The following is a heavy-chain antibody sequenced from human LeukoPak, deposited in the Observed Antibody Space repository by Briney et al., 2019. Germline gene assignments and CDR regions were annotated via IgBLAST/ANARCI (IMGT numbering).Heavy chain of an antibody. J-gene: IGHJ6*03. Sequence: PGESLKISCKGSGYSFTSYWIGWVRQMPGKGLEWMGIIYPGDSDTRYSPSFQGQVTISADKSISTAYLQWSSLKASDTAMYYCARHIAARRPPGYYYYMDVWGKGTTVTVSS. CDR1: GYSFTSYW. D-gene: IGHD6-6*01. V-gene: IGHV5-51*01. CDR2: IYPGDSDT. CDR3: ARHIAARRPPGYYYYMDV.